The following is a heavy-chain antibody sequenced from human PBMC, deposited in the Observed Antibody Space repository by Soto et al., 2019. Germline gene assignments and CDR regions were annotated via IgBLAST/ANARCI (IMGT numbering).Heavy chain of an antibody. CDR1: SDCSCRGEPY. V-gene: IGHV4-61*08. D-gene: IGHD3-16*01. J-gene: IGHJ5*02. CDR2: FYFSGST. Sequence: SETLSLACSVSSDCSCRGEPYRCRIRQPPGKGLEWIGHFYFSGSTNYIPSLKSRLTMSVDTAKNQFSLKLNSVTAADTAVYYCARIPVDTYMIYWSDPAGLGTQVTVSS. CDR3: ARIPVDTYMIYWSDP.